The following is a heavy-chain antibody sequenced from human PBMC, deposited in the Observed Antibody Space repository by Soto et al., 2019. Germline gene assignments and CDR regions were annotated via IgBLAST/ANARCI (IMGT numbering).Heavy chain of an antibody. CDR1: RGSISYYY. CDR3: VRGGYCNGPGCRGAFYSFQYGLDV. D-gene: IGHD2-15*01. Sequence: SETLSLTCTVSRGSISYYYWSWIRQPPGKGLEWIGYMYYSGGTYYNPSLNSRVTISVDTSKNQFSLRLTSVTAADTAVYYCVRGGYCNGPGCRGAFYSFQYGLDVWGQGTTVTVSS. J-gene: IGHJ6*02. CDR2: MYYSGGT. V-gene: IGHV4-59*01.